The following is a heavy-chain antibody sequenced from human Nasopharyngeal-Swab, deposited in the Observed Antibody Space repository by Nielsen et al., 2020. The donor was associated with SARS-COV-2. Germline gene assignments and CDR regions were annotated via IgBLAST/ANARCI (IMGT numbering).Heavy chain of an antibody. V-gene: IGHV1-3*01. CDR2: INAGNGHT. CDR1: GYKFAVYI. D-gene: IGHD6-6*01. J-gene: IGHJ4*02. Sequence: ASVTVSCKDSGYKFAVYIMHLVRQAPGQGLEWMGWINAGNGHTKYSQQFQDRVTFNRDTSADTAYMELSSLRSEDTAVYFCARHFYSRSSRLLYLDYWGQGTLVTVSS. CDR3: ARHFYSRSSRLLYLDY.